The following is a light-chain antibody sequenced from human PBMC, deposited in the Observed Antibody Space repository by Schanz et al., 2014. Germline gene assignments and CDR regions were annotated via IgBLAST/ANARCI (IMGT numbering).Light chain of an antibody. J-gene: IGKJ4*01. CDR2: GAS. V-gene: IGKV3-20*01. CDR3: HQYGSTPLT. CDR1: QTVSSNY. Sequence: EIVLTQSPGTLSLSPGERATLSCRASQTVSSNYLAWYQQKPGQAPRLLIYGASNRATGIPNRFSGSGSGTDFTLTISRLEPEDFAVYYCHQYGSTPLTFGGGTTVDIK.